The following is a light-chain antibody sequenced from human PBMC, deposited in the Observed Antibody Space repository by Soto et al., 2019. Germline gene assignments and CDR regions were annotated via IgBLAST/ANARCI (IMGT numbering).Light chain of an antibody. V-gene: IGKV1-39*01. CDR2: AAS. J-gene: IGKJ5*01. CDR1: QSISSW. CDR3: QQTYSSPIN. Sequence: DVQISHSPSTLSSSVGDRVTSTFRASQSISSWVASYQQKPGKAPKLLISAASILQSGVPSRFSGSGSGTAFTLTISNLQPEDFAGYYRQQTYSSPINFGQGTRLEIK.